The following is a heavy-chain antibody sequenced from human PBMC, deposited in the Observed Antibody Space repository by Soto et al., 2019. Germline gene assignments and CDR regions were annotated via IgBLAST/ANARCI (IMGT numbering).Heavy chain of an antibody. CDR3: ARDSEWLVLAAETSQH. J-gene: IGHJ1*01. CDR1: GYSVTDYA. Sequence: GASVKVSCKASGYSVTDYAIHWVRQAPGQTFEWMGWVNPANGHTKYSEKYQGRVTISWDTSATTANMELTSLTSEDTAVYYCARDSEWLVLAAETSQHWGQGTLVTVSS. V-gene: IGHV1-3*01. CDR2: VNPANGHT. D-gene: IGHD6-19*01.